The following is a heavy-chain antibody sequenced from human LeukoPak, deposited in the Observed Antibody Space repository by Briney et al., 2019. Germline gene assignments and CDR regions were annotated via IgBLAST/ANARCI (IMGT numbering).Heavy chain of an antibody. CDR1: GYSSTNYG. V-gene: IGHV1-18*01. CDR3: ARDGRDYYDSSGYFDY. CDR2: IHIYRGNT. J-gene: IGHJ4*02. D-gene: IGHD3-22*01. Sequence: ASVKVSCKASGYSSTNYGISWVRQAPGQGLEWMGWIHIYRGNTNYAQKFQGRVTMTRDTSISTAYMELSRLRSDDTAVYYCARDGRDYYDSSGYFDYWGQGTLVTVSS.